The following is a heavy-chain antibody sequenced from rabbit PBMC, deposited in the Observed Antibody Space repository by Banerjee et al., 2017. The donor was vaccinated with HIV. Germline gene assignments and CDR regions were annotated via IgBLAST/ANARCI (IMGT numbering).Heavy chain of an antibody. CDR1: GFSLSSAYD. D-gene: IGHD6-1*01. Sequence: QEPLEESGGDLVKPEGSLTLTCTASGFSLSSAYDMCWVRQAPGKGLEWIGCIYIGSGRIWYASWAKGRFTISKTSSTTVTLQMTSLTVADTATYFCARAFATTYAAYLSYGVDLWGPGTLVTVS. J-gene: IGHJ6*01. V-gene: IGHV1S45*01. CDR3: ARAFATTYAAYLSYGVDL. CDR2: IYIGSGRI.